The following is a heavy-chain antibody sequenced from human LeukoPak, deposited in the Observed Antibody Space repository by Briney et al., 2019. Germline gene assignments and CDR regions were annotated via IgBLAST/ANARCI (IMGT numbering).Heavy chain of an antibody. J-gene: IGHJ2*01. V-gene: IGHV4-34*01. D-gene: IGHD6-19*01. CDR1: GESFSGYS. Sequence: SETLSLTCVVYGESFSGYSWSWIRQPPGKGLEWIGEINQRRNTNYNPSLKSRVTISIDTSKDQFSLKLSSVTAADTAVYYCARHGWHAWYFDLWGRGTLVTVSS. CDR3: ARHGWHAWYFDL. CDR2: INQRRNT.